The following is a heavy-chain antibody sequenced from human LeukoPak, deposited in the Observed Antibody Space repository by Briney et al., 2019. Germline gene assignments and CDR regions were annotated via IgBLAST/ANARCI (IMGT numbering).Heavy chain of an antibody. J-gene: IGHJ4*02. V-gene: IGHV3-48*01. CDR3: VRDNPRCCGVIPANIDDF. Sequence: GGSLRLSCAASGFTFSRDGMNWVRQAPGKGLEWVSYINGGGSPIYYADSVRGRLTISRDNAKSSLYLQMNSLRAEDTALYYCVRDNPRCCGVIPANIDDFWGQGTLVTVSS. D-gene: IGHD2-21*01. CDR2: INGGGSPI. CDR1: GFTFSRDG.